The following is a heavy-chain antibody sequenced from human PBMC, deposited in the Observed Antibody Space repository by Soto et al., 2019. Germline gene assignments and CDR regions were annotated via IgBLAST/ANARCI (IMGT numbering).Heavy chain of an antibody. CDR3: AKDPISYNWSSYLIGEYVQL. D-gene: IGHD1-20*01. V-gene: IGHV3-23*01. J-gene: IGHJ1*01. CDR2: ISGSGGST. Sequence: LRLSCAASGFTFSSYAMSWVRQAPGKGLEWVSAISGSGGSTYYADSVKGRFTISRDNSKNTLYLQMNSLRAEDTAVYSCAKDPISYNWSSYLIGEYVQLYGQGSQDTV. CDR1: GFTFSSYA.